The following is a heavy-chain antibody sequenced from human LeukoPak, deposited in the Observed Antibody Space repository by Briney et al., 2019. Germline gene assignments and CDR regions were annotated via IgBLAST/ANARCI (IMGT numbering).Heavy chain of an antibody. CDR1: GFTFSSYA. D-gene: IGHD3-16*02. CDR2: ISTSGGST. V-gene: IGHV3-23*01. CDR3: AKSQGSYSYTFDY. Sequence: GGSLRLSCAASGFTFSSYAMSWVRQAPGKGLEWVSIISTSGGSTYYADSVKGRFTISRDNSENTLYLQMNSLRAEDTAVYYCAKSQGSYSYTFDYWGQGTLVTVFS. J-gene: IGHJ4*02.